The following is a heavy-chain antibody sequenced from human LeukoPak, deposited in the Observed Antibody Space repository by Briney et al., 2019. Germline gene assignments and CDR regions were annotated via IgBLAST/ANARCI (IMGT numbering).Heavy chain of an antibody. V-gene: IGHV4-59*08. D-gene: IGHD1-26*01. J-gene: IGHJ4*02. CDR3: AALVGATSLDY. Sequence: SETLSLTCTVSGGSISRYYWSWIRQPPGKGLEWIGYIYYSGSPNYNPSLKIRVTISVDTSKNQFSLKLSSVTAADTAVYYCAALVGATSLDYWGQGTLVTVSS. CDR2: IYYSGSP. CDR1: GGSISRYY.